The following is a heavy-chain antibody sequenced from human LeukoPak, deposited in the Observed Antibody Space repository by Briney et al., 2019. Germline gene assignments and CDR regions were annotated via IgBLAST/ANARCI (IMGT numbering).Heavy chain of an antibody. CDR1: GGSISSSSYY. CDR2: IYYSGST. D-gene: IGHD1-1*01. V-gene: IGHV4-39*01. Sequence: SETLFLTCTVSGGSISSSSYYWGWIRQPPGQGLVWIGSIYYSGSTYHNPSLKSRVTISVDTSKNQFSLKLSSVTAADTAVYYCARHGPARYAVFDYWGQGTLVTVSS. CDR3: ARHGPARYAVFDY. J-gene: IGHJ4*02.